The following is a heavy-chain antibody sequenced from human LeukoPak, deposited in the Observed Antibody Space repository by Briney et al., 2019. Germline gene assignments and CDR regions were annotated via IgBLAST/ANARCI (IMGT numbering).Heavy chain of an antibody. D-gene: IGHD3-10*01. V-gene: IGHV3-23*01. CDR3: ATSRFYYYPYY. CDR1: EFIVSINY. Sequence: GGSLRLSCAASEFIVSINYMTWVRQAPGKGLEWVSAISGSGGSTFYADSVKGRFTISRDNPKNTLFLQMNSLRAEDTAVYYCATSRFYYYPYYWGQGTLVTVSS. J-gene: IGHJ4*02. CDR2: ISGSGGST.